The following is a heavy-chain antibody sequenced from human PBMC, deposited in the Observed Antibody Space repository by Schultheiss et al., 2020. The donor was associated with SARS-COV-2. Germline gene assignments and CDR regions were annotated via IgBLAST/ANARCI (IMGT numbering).Heavy chain of an antibody. CDR1: GYNFTRYA. V-gene: IGHV1-18*01. J-gene: IGHJ5*02. Sequence: ASVKVSCKASGYNFTRYAITWVRQAPGHGLEWMGWISGYNGDANYALKFQNRVSMTTDTSTSTAYMELRSLTTDDTAVYYCARDGEGGYYPDGWFDPWGQGTLVTVSS. CDR2: ISGYNGDA. CDR3: ARDGEGGYYPDGWFDP. D-gene: IGHD3-22*01.